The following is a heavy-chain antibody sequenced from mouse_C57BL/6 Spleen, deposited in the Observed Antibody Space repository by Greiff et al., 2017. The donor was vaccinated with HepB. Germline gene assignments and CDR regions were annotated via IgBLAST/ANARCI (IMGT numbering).Heavy chain of an antibody. CDR2: IWSDGST. V-gene: IGHV2-6-1*01. CDR3: ARHGCYYYAIDY. J-gene: IGHJ4*01. Sequence: VQLQESGPGLVAPSQSLSITCTVSGFSLTSYGVHWVRQPPGTGLEWLVVIWSDGSTNYHSAFKSRLCISMDNSSSQVFLQMNSLQTDDTAMYYCARHGCYYYAIDYWGQGTSVTVSS. CDR1: GFSLTSYG. D-gene: IGHD2-12*01.